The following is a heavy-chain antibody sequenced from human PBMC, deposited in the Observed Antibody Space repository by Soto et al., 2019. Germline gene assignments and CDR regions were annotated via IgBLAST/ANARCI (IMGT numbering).Heavy chain of an antibody. V-gene: IGHV5-51*01. D-gene: IGHD5-12*01. CDR2: IYPGDSDT. CDR3: ARQFELEMATFHDAFDI. J-gene: IGHJ3*02. CDR1: GYSFTSYW. Sequence: PGESLKISCKGSGYSFTSYWIGWVRQVPGKGLEWMGIIYPGDSDTRYSPSFQGQVTISADKSISTAYLQWSSLKASDTAMYYCARQFELEMATFHDAFDIWGQGTMVTVSS.